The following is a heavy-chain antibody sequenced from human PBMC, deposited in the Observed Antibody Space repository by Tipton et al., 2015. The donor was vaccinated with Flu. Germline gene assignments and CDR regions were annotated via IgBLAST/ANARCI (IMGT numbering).Heavy chain of an antibody. J-gene: IGHJ4*02. D-gene: IGHD6-19*01. V-gene: IGHV3-7*01. Sequence: SLRLSCAASGFRFNTFWMNWVRQAPGKGLEWVAIIKQDASEKLYVDSLKGRFTISRDNAKNSLYLQMNSLRVEDTAVYYCAGGTGWLIDYWGQGTLVTVSS. CDR3: AGGTGWLIDY. CDR2: IKQDASEK. CDR1: GFRFNTFW.